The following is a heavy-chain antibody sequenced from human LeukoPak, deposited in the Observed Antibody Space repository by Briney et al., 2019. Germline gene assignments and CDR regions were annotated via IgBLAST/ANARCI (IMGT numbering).Heavy chain of an antibody. J-gene: IGHJ4*02. CDR2: INPYSGAT. CDR3: VRDGACSSTSCQNFDY. V-gene: IGHV1-2*02. Sequence: GASVKVSRKASGYTFTGYYIHWVRQAPGQGLEWMGWINPYSGATNYAQKFQGRVTMTSDTSITTAYMELTRLRSDDTAVYYCVRDGACSSTSCQNFDYWGQGTLVTVPS. D-gene: IGHD2-2*01. CDR1: GYTFTGYY.